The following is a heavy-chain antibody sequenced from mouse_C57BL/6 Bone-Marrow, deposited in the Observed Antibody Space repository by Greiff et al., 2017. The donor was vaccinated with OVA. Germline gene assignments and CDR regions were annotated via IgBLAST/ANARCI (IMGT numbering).Heavy chain of an antibody. CDR1: GYTFTDYY. J-gene: IGHJ1*03. CDR3: ARERGLRWDFDV. CDR2: INPNNGGT. V-gene: IGHV1-26*01. D-gene: IGHD1-1*01. Sequence: EVQLQQSGPELVKPGASVKISCKASGYTFTDYYMNWVKQSHGKSLEWIGDINPNNGGTSYNQKFKGKATLTVDKSSSTAYMEIRSLTSEDSAVYYCARERGLRWDFDVWGTGTTVTVSS.